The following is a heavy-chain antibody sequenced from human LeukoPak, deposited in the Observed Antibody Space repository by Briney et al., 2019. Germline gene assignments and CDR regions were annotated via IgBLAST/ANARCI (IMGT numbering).Heavy chain of an antibody. D-gene: IGHD3-22*01. V-gene: IGHV4-59*08. CDR3: ARHAYYHDSSGYLEY. CDR2: IYYGGGT. J-gene: IGHJ4*02. CDR1: GGSISSHY. Sequence: SETLSLTCTVSGGSISSHYWTWIGQSPGKGLEWIGYIYYGGGTNYSPSLKSRVTISVDTSKTQFSLKLSSVTAADTAVYYCARHAYYHDSSGYLEYWGQGTPVTVSS.